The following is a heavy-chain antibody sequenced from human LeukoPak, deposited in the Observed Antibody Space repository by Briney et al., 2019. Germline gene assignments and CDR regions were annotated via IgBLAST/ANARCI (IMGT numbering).Heavy chain of an antibody. D-gene: IGHD3-9*01. J-gene: IGHJ5*02. V-gene: IGHV4-39*01. CDR3: ARPRYFDWLGSFDP. CDR2: IYYSGST. Sequence: KTSETLSLTCTVSGGSISSSSYYWGWIRQPPGKGLEWIGSIYYSGSTYYNPSLKSRVTISVDTSKNQFSLMLSSVTAADTAVYYCARPRYFDWLGSFDPWGQGTLVTVSS. CDR1: GGSISSSSYY.